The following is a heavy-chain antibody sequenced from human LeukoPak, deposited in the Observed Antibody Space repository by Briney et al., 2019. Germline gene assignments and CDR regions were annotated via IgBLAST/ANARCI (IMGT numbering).Heavy chain of an antibody. Sequence: RASVKVSCKASGYTFTGYYMHWVRQAPGQGLEWMGWINPNSGGTNYAQKFQGRVTMTRDTSISTAYMELSRLRSDDTAVYYCATEAYYYGSGSYFRARKVVGYWGQGTLVTVSS. CDR2: INPNSGGT. D-gene: IGHD3-10*01. J-gene: IGHJ4*02. V-gene: IGHV1-2*02. CDR1: GYTFTGYY. CDR3: ATEAYYYGSGSYFRARKVVGY.